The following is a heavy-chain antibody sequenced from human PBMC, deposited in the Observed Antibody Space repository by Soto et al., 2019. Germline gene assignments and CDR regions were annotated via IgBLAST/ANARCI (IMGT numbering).Heavy chain of an antibody. CDR3: ARVFRPSGYDYYYYYGMDV. V-gene: IGHV3-33*01. J-gene: IGHJ6*02. D-gene: IGHD5-12*01. CDR2: IWYDGSNK. CDR1: GFTFSSYG. Sequence: GGSLRLSCAASGFTFSSYGMHWVRQAPGKGLEWVAVIWYDGSNKYYADSVKGRFTISRDNSKNTLYLQMNSLRAEDTAVYYCARVFRPSGYDYYYYYGMDVWGQGTTVTVSS.